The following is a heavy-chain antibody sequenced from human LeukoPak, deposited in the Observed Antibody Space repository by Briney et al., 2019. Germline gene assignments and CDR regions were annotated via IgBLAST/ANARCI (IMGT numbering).Heavy chain of an antibody. CDR3: AKPLIPEYYYDSSGYYPGAFDI. Sequence: GGSLRLSYAASGFTFSSYGMHWVRQAPGKGLEWVAFIRYDGSNKYYADSVKGRFTISRDNSKNTLYLQMNSLRAEDTAVYYCAKPLIPEYYYDSSGYYPGAFDIWGQGTMVTVSS. D-gene: IGHD3-22*01. J-gene: IGHJ3*02. CDR2: IRYDGSNK. CDR1: GFTFSSYG. V-gene: IGHV3-30*02.